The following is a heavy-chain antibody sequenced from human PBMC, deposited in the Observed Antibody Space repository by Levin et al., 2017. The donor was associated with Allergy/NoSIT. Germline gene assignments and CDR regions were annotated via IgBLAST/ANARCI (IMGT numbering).Heavy chain of an antibody. CDR1: SGSLSGYY. Sequence: SETLSLTCGVSSGSLSGYYWNWIRQPPGKGLEWVGEISHSGNTDYNPSLKSRVTVSVDKSKNQFSLKMTSVTAADTAVYYCARSDDSSGYYLGFWGQGTLVTVSS. V-gene: IGHV4-34*01. D-gene: IGHD3-22*01. CDR3: ARSDDSSGYYLGF. J-gene: IGHJ4*02. CDR2: ISHSGNT.